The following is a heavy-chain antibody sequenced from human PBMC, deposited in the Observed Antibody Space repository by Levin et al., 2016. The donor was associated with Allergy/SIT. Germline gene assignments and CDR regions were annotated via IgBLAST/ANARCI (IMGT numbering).Heavy chain of an antibody. V-gene: IGHV4-39*01. Sequence: WIRQPPGKGLEWIGSIYYSGSTYYNPSLKSRVTISVDTSKNQFSLKLSSVTAADTAVYYCARNNLGITIFGVVIPTGDWFDPWGQGTLVTVSS. J-gene: IGHJ5*02. CDR3: ARNNLGITIFGVVIPTGDWFDP. CDR2: IYYSGST. D-gene: IGHD3-3*01.